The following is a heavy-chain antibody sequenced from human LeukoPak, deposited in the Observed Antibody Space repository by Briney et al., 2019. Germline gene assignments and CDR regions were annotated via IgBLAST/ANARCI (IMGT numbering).Heavy chain of an antibody. J-gene: IGHJ5*02. CDR2: IYYSGST. Sequence: SETLSLTCTVSGGSISSSSYYWGWIRQPPGKGLEWIGSIYYSGSTYYNPSLKSRVTISVDTSKNQFSLKLSSVTAADTAVYYCARSQGYTREHNWFDPWGQGTLVTVSS. CDR1: GGSISSSSYY. CDR3: ARSQGYTREHNWFDP. D-gene: IGHD5-18*01. V-gene: IGHV4-39*07.